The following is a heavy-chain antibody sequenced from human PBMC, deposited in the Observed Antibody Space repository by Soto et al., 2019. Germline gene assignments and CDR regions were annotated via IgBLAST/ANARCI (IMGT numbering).Heavy chain of an antibody. CDR2: IVVGSGNT. Sequence: GASVKVSCKASGFTFTSSAMQWVRQARGQRLEWIGWIVVGSGNTNYAQKFQERVTITRDMSTSTAYMELSSLRSEDTAVYYCAKRNLENCNNVNCYWPFDDWGQGTLVTVSS. J-gene: IGHJ4*02. CDR3: AKRNLENCNNVNCYWPFDD. D-gene: IGHD2-8*01. V-gene: IGHV1-58*02. CDR1: GFTFTSSA.